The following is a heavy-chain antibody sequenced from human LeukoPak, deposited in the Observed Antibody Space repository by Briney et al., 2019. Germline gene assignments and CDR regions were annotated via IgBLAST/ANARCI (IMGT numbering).Heavy chain of an antibody. D-gene: IGHD3-10*01. CDR3: ARDIKAMVRGVDY. V-gene: IGHV3-53*05. J-gene: IGHJ4*02. CDR1: GITVSSNY. Sequence: PGGSLRLSCAASGITVSSNYISWVRQAPGKGLEWVSIIYSGGSTYYADSVKGRFTISRDNSKNTLYLQMNSLRAEDTAVYYCARDIKAMVRGVDYWGQGTLVTVSS. CDR2: IYSGGST.